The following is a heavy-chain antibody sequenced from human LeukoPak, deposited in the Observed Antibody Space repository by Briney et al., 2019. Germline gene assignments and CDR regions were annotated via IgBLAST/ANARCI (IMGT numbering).Heavy chain of an antibody. CDR3: ARGRAR. CDR1: GEALRGYY. J-gene: IGHJ4*02. V-gene: IGHV4-34*01. CDR2: INHSGST. Sequence: TLCLTRAVYGEALRGYYWSGIRQPLGKGLEGMWGINHSGSTNYNRSLKSRVTISVHKSKNQFSLKLSSVTAAYTAVYYCARGRARWGQGTRVTVSS.